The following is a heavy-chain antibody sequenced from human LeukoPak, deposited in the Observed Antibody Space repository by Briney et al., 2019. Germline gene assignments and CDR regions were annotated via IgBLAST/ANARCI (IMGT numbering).Heavy chain of an antibody. CDR3: ARVAAAVGLAFDY. J-gene: IGHJ4*02. D-gene: IGHD6-13*01. Sequence: SETLSLTCTVSGGSISSYYWSWIRQPPGKGLEWIGYIYYSGSTNYNPSLKSRVTISVDTSKNQFSLKLSSVTAADTAVYYCARVAAAVGLAFDYWGQGTLVTVSS. CDR1: GGSISSYY. V-gene: IGHV4-59*01. CDR2: IYYSGST.